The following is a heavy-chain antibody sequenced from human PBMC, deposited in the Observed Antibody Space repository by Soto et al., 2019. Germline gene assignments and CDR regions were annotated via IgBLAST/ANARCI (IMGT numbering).Heavy chain of an antibody. CDR3: AKDLGIAVAGTLSP. V-gene: IGHV3-9*01. Sequence: EVQLVESGGGLVQPGRSLRLSCAASGFTFDDYAMHWVRQAPGKGLEWVSGISWNSGSIGYADSGKGRFTISRDNAKNSLYLQMNSLSAEDTALYYCAKDLGIAVAGTLSPWGQGTLVTVSS. J-gene: IGHJ5*02. D-gene: IGHD6-19*01. CDR2: ISWNSGSI. CDR1: GFTFDDYA.